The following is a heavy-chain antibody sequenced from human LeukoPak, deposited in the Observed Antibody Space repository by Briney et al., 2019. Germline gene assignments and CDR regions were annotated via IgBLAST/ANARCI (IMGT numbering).Heavy chain of an antibody. Sequence: SETLSLTCNVSGGSIRGYYWNWIRQPPGKGLEWIGYIYSSGSTNYNPSLKSRVTMSVDTSKNQFSLKVNSVTAADTAVYYCARVYDSGSQAYFYYMDVWGKGTTVTISS. V-gene: IGHV4-59*01. CDR3: ARVYDSGSQAYFYYMDV. CDR2: IYSSGST. CDR1: GGSIRGYY. J-gene: IGHJ6*03. D-gene: IGHD3-10*01.